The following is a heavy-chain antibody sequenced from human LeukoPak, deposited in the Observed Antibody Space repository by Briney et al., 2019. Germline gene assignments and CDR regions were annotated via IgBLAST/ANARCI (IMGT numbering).Heavy chain of an antibody. D-gene: IGHD6-13*01. Sequence: PGGSLRLSCAASGFTFSSYWMSWVRQAPGKGLEWVANIRQDGSEKYYVDSVKGRFTISRDNAKNSLFLQMNSLRAEDTAVYYCLVIASAGTGHWGQGTLVTVSS. CDR2: IRQDGSEK. J-gene: IGHJ4*02. V-gene: IGHV3-7*01. CDR3: LVIASAGTGH. CDR1: GFTFSSYW.